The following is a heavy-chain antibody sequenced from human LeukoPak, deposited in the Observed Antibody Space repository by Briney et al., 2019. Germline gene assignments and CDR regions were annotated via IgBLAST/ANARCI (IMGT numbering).Heavy chain of an antibody. CDR2: IKQDGSEK. Sequence: GGSLRLSCAVSGFTFSSYWMSWVRQAPGKGLEWVANIKQDGSEKNFVDSVKGRFTISRDNAKNSLYLQMNSLRAEDTAVYYCASTNSLDYWGQGALVTVSS. V-gene: IGHV3-7*01. J-gene: IGHJ4*02. CDR1: GFTFSSYW. CDR3: ASTNSLDY. D-gene: IGHD3-3*01.